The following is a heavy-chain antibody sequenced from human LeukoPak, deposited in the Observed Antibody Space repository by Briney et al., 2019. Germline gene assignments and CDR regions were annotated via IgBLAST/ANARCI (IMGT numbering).Heavy chain of an antibody. CDR1: GGSISSYY. CDR3: ARHLIRSGVKSYYYYYYYMDV. Sequence: SETLSLTCAVSGGSISSYYWSWIRQPPGKGLEWIGYIHYSGSTNYNPSLKSRVTISVDTSKNQFSLKLSSVNAADTAVYYCARHLIRSGVKSYYYYYYYMDVWGKGTTVTISS. J-gene: IGHJ6*03. CDR2: IHYSGST. D-gene: IGHD2-8*01. V-gene: IGHV4-59*01.